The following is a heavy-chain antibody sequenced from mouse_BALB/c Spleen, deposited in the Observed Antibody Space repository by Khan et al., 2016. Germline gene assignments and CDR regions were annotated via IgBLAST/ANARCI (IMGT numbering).Heavy chain of an antibody. J-gene: IGHJ2*01. D-gene: IGHD1-1*01. V-gene: IGHV1S81*02. CDR3: ARIKKIVDICLDC. CDR2: TNPTNGRT. Sequence: QVQLQQSGAELVKAGASVKMSCKAPGYTFTSYWMHWVKQRLGQGLEWFAETNPTNGRTYYNEKFKSKATLTVDKSSSTAYMLLSGPTCEDSAVDYCARIKKIVDICLDCWGQGTTLTVSS. CDR1: GYTFTSYW.